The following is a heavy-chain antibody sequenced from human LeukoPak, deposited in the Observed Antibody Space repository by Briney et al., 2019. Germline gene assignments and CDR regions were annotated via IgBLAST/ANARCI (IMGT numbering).Heavy chain of an antibody. J-gene: IGHJ4*02. V-gene: IGHV3-23*01. CDR1: GFSFTNYA. CDR2: ISGSGDTT. CDR3: AKAGYGSGSYPGTAATNY. D-gene: IGHD3-10*01. Sequence: GGSLRLSCAASGFSFTNYAMSWARQAPGKGLEWISEISGSGDTTYYADSLKGRFTISRDNSKNTLYLQMSSLRVEDTAVYYCAKAGYGSGSYPGTAATNYWGQGTLVTVSS.